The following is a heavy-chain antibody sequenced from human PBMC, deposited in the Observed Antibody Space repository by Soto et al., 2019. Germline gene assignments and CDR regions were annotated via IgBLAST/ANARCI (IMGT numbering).Heavy chain of an antibody. CDR1: GGSISSYY. Sequence: SETLSLTCTVSGGSISSYYWSWIRQPPGKGLEWIGYIYYSGSTNYNPSLKSRVTISVDTSKNQFSLKLSSVTAADTAVYYCARDRDSSSWDGYYYYYGMDVWGQGTTVTVS. V-gene: IGHV4-59*01. CDR3: ARDRDSSSWDGYYYYYGMDV. CDR2: IYYSGST. D-gene: IGHD6-13*01. J-gene: IGHJ6*02.